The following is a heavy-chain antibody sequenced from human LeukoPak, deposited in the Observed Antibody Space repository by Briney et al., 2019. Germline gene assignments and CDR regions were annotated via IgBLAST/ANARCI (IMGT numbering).Heavy chain of an antibody. CDR1: GFTFSSYE. CDR3: ASAFDFLFDC. D-gene: IGHD2/OR15-2a*01. Sequence: GGSLRLSCAASGFTFSSYEMNWVRQAPGRGLEGVSYISSSGSTMYYADSVKGRFTISRDNAKNALYLQMSSLRAEDTALYYCASAFDFLFDCWGQGTLVTVSS. J-gene: IGHJ4*02. CDR2: ISSSGSTM. V-gene: IGHV3-48*03.